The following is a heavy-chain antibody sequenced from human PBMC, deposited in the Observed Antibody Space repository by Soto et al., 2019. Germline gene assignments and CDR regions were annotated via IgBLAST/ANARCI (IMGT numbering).Heavy chain of an antibody. CDR3: TRSGWYARDYYGMDV. V-gene: IGHV3-49*03. CDR2: IRSKAYGGTT. Sequence: GGSLRLSCTASGFNFGDYAMSWFRQAPGKGLEWVGFIRSKAYGGTTEYAASVKGRFTISRDDSKSIAYLQMNSLKTEDTAVYYCTRSGWYARDYYGMDVWGQGTTVTVSS. CDR1: GFNFGDYA. D-gene: IGHD6-19*01. J-gene: IGHJ6*02.